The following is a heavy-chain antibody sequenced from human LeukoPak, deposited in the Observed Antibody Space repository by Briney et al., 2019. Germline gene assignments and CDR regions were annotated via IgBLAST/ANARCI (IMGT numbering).Heavy chain of an antibody. CDR2: IYPGDSGT. D-gene: IGHD3-22*01. CDR1: GYSFTSYW. CDR3: ARHINSYYYDSSGNGRAFDI. J-gene: IGHJ3*02. V-gene: IGHV5-51*01. Sequence: GESLKISCKGSGYSFTSYWIGWVRQMPGKGLEWMGIIYPGDSGTRYSTSFQGQVTISADKSIRTAYLQWSSPKASDTAMYYCARHINSYYYDSSGNGRAFDIWGQGTMVTVSS.